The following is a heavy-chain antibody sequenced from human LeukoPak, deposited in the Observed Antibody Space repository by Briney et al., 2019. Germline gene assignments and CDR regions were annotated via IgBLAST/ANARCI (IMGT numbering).Heavy chain of an antibody. Sequence: PSETLSLTCTVSGGSISSYYWSWIRQPAGKGLEWIGRIYTSGSTNYNPSLKSRVTMSVDTSKNQCSLKLSSVTAADTAVYYCARVPGWDSSGWSFDYWGQGTLVTVSS. J-gene: IGHJ4*02. CDR1: GGSISSYY. D-gene: IGHD6-19*01. CDR2: IYTSGST. V-gene: IGHV4-4*07. CDR3: ARVPGWDSSGWSFDY.